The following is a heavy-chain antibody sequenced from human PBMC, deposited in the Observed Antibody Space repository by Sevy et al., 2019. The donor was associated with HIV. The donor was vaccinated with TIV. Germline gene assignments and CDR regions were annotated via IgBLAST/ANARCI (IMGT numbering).Heavy chain of an antibody. V-gene: IGHV3-23*01. D-gene: IGHD3-9*01. CDR2: ISGSGGST. J-gene: IGHJ6*03. CDR3: ARALRGHYMDV. CDR1: GFTFSSYA. Sequence: GGSLRLSCAASGFTFSSYAMSWVRQAPGKGLEWVSAISGSGGSTYYADSVKGRFTISRDNARNSRFLQMNSLRDEDTAVYYCARALRGHYMDVWGKGTTVTVSS.